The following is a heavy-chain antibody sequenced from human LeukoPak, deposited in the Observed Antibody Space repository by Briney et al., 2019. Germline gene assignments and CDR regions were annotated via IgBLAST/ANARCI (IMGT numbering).Heavy chain of an antibody. CDR3: VREGEHYYDHSASFDY. J-gene: IGHJ4*02. CDR1: RFTFTACL. Sequence: GGPLSLLCAPSRFTFTACLVHGVRRAPGKARVGVAVMSSDEYAIFYADSVKGRFTISRDNSKNTLYLQMNSLRAEDTALYYCVREGEHYYDHSASFDYWGQGTLVTVSS. CDR2: MSSDEYAI. D-gene: IGHD3-22*01. V-gene: IGHV3-30-3*01.